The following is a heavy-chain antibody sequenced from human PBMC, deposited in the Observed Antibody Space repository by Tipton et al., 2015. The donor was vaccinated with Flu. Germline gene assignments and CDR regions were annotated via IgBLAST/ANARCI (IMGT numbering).Heavy chain of an antibody. CDR3: ARTTTDSSGYYYYYYYGMDV. CDR2: IYYSGST. V-gene: IGHV4-59*01. D-gene: IGHD3-22*01. Sequence: LRLSCTVSGGSISSYYWSWIRQPPGKGLEWIGYIYYSGSTNYNPSLKSRVTISVGTSKNQFSLKLSSVTAADTAVYYCARTTTDSSGYYYYYYYGMDVWGQGTTVTVSS. CDR1: GGSISSYY. J-gene: IGHJ6*02.